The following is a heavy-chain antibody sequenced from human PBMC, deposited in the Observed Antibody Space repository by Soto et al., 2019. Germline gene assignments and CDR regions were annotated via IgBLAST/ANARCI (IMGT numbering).Heavy chain of an antibody. V-gene: IGHV1-69*01. CDR1: GGTFSSYA. J-gene: IGHJ5*02. CDR3: ARDETRITIFGVVIIDWFDP. CDR2: IIPIFGTA. Sequence: QVQLVQSGAEVKKPGSSVKVSCKASGGTFSSYAISWVRQPPGQGLEWMGGIIPIFGTANYAQKFQGRVTITADESTSTAYMELSSLRSEDTAVYYCARDETRITIFGVVIIDWFDPWGQGTLVTVSS. D-gene: IGHD3-3*01.